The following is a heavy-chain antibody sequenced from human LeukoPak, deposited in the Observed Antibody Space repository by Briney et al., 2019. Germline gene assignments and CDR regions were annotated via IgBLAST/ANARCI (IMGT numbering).Heavy chain of an antibody. CDR1: GGSISSGGYS. CDR3: ARDNAGDYMDV. D-gene: IGHD7-27*01. CDR2: IYHSGST. J-gene: IGHJ6*03. Sequence: PSETLSLTCAVSGGSISSGGYSWSWIRQPPGKGLEWIGYIYHSGSTYYNPSLKSRVTISVDRSKNQFSLKLSSVTAADTAVYYCARDNAGDYMDVWGKGTTVTVSS. V-gene: IGHV4-30-2*01.